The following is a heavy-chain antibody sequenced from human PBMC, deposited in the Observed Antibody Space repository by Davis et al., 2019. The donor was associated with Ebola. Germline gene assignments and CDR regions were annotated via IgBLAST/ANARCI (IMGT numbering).Heavy chain of an antibody. D-gene: IGHD4-17*01. Sequence: GGSLRLSCAASGFTFSSYSMNWVRQAPGKGLEWVSSISSSSSYIYYADSVKGRFTISRDNAKNSLYLQMNSLRAEDTALYYCAKGFTVTTRYGMDVWGQGTTVTVSS. V-gene: IGHV3-21*04. J-gene: IGHJ6*02. CDR3: AKGFTVTTRYGMDV. CDR1: GFTFSSYS. CDR2: ISSSSSYI.